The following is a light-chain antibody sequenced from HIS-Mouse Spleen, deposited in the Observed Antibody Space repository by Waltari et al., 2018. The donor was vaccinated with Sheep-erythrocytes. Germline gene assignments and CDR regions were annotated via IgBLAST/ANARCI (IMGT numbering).Light chain of an antibody. J-gene: IGLJ3*02. CDR2: EGS. V-gene: IGLV2-23*01. Sequence: QSALTQPASASGSPGQSITIPCTGTSSDVGRYTLVSWYQQHPRKAPKLMIYEGSKRPSGVSNRFSGSKSGNTASLTISGLQAEDEADYYCCSYAGSSTPWVFGGGTKLTVL. CDR1: SSDVGRYTL. CDR3: CSYAGSSTPWV.